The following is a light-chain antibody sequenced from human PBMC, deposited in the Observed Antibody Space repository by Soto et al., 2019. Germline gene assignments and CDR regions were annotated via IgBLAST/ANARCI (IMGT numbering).Light chain of an antibody. CDR1: QSVRSNS. CDR2: GAS. J-gene: IGKJ4*02. CDR3: QHYGTSPRT. Sequence: EIVLTQSPSTLSLSPGESATLSCTASQSVRSNSLAWYQQKPGQAPRLLMFGASGRATGTPARFSGRGSGTDFTLTISRLEPEDFAVYYCQHYGTSPRTFGGGTKVEIK. V-gene: IGKV3-20*01.